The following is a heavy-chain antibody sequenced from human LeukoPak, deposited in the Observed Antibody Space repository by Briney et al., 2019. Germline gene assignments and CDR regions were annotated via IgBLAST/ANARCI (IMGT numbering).Heavy chain of an antibody. V-gene: IGHV4-34*01. CDR1: GFTFSSYE. Sequence: GSLRLSCAASGFTFSSYEMNWVRQPPGKGLEWIGEINHSGSTNYNPSLKSRVTISVDTSKNQFSLKLSSVTAADTAVYYCARERSFGVVISTHYMDVWGKGTTVTVSS. D-gene: IGHD3-3*01. CDR2: INHSGST. CDR3: ARERSFGVVISTHYMDV. J-gene: IGHJ6*03.